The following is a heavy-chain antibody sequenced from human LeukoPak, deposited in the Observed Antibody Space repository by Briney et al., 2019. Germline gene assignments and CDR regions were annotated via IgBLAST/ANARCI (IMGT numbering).Heavy chain of an antibody. CDR1: GGSISSGDYY. Sequence: PSETLSLTCTVSGGSISSGDYYWGWLRQPPGKGLEWFGYINDSGSNYYNPSLKSRVTISVDTSNNQFSLKLSSVTAADTAVNYCARDHFHFWSGYYTDHRAFDIWGQGPVVTVSS. D-gene: IGHD3-3*02. CDR3: ARDHFHFWSGYYTDHRAFDI. J-gene: IGHJ3*02. CDR2: INDSGSN. V-gene: IGHV4-30-4*08.